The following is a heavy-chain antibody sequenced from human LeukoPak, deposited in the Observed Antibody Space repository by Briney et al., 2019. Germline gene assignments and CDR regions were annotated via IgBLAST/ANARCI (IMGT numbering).Heavy chain of an antibody. CDR1: GYSFTSYW. CDR2: IYPGDSDT. Sequence: GESLKISCKGSGYSFTSYWIGWVRQMPGKGLEWMGIIYPGDSDTRYSPSFQGQVTISADKSISTAYLQWSSLKASDTAMYYCARLSSSSWYSTTWFDPWGQGTLVTVSS. CDR3: ARLSSSSWYSTTWFDP. V-gene: IGHV5-51*01. J-gene: IGHJ5*02. D-gene: IGHD6-13*01.